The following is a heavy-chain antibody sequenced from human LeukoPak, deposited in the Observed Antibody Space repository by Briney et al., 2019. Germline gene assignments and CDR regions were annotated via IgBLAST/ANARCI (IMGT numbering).Heavy chain of an antibody. D-gene: IGHD2-21*01. J-gene: IGHJ5*02. CDR3: ARNVAMNWFDP. CDR2: IYYSGTT. CDR1: GGSISSGDYY. V-gene: IGHV4-30-4*01. Sequence: SETLSLTCTVSGGSISSGDYYWSWIRQPPGKCLEWMGYIYYSGTTYYNPSLKSRVTISVDTSKNQFSLKLSSVTAADTAVYYCARNVAMNWFDPWGQGTLVTVSS.